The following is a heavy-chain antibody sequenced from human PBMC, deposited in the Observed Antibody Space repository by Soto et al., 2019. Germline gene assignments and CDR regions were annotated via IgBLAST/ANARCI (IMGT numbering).Heavy chain of an antibody. CDR2: IFYSGTT. CDR1: GGSISTGSYY. Sequence: PSETLSLTCTVSGGSISTGSYYWGWIRQPPGKGLEWIGSIFYSGTTYYNPSLKSRVTISVDTSKNQFSLKQSPVTVADTAVYYCARHAILWVPAAIGPWGQGALVTVSS. D-gene: IGHD2-2*01. CDR3: ARHAILWVPAAIGP. V-gene: IGHV4-39*01. J-gene: IGHJ5*02.